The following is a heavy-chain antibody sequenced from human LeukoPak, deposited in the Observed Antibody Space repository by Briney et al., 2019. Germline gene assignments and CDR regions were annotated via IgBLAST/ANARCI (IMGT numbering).Heavy chain of an antibody. CDR3: AKDPGGGSTIFGVVPNWFDP. CDR2: ISGSGGST. V-gene: IGHV3-23*01. Sequence: GGSLRLSRAASGFTFSSYAMSWVRQAPGKGLEWVSAISGSGGSTYYADSVKGRFTISRDNSKNTLYLQMNSLRAEDTAVYYCAKDPGGGSTIFGVVPNWFDPWGQGTLVTVSS. J-gene: IGHJ5*02. D-gene: IGHD3-3*01. CDR1: GFTFSSYA.